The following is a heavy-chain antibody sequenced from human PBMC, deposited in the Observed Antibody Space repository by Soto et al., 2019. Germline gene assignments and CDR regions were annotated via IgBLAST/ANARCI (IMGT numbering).Heavy chain of an antibody. Sequence: SETLSLTCAVYGGSFSGYYWSWIRQPPGKGLEWIGEINHSGSTNYNPSLKSRVTISVDTSKNQFSLKLSSVTAADTAVYYCARVSVLRFLERPLAGVHRWFDPWGQGTLVTVSS. CDR2: INHSGST. D-gene: IGHD3-3*01. J-gene: IGHJ5*02. CDR1: GGSFSGYY. CDR3: ARVSVLRFLERPLAGVHRWFDP. V-gene: IGHV4-34*01.